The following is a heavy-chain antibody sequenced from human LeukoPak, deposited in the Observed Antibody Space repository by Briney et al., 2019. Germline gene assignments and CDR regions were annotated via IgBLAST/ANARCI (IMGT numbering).Heavy chain of an antibody. J-gene: IGHJ6*03. CDR2: ITDSGGDT. CDR3: ARVGGWGRGSRLGLYYYYYMDV. Sequence: GGSLRLSCAASGLTYSTYAMSWVRQAPGKGLEWISAITDSGGDTYYADSVKGRFTISRDNSKNALYLQMNSLRSEDTAVYYCARVGGWGRGSRLGLYYYYYMDVWGKGTTVTVSS. CDR1: GLTYSTYA. V-gene: IGHV3-23*01. D-gene: IGHD1-26*01.